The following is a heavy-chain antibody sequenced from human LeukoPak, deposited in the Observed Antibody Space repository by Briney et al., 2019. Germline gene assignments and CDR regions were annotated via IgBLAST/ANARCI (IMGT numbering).Heavy chain of an antibody. J-gene: IGHJ4*02. CDR1: VDPISSSRYY. D-gene: IGHD1-26*01. V-gene: IGHV4-39*01. CDR2: ICYSGST. CDR3: ARHWSIVGAENYFDY. Sequence: PSETLSLTCTVSVDPISSSRYYWGWIRQAPGKGLEWIGSICYSGSTYNNPSLKSRVTISVDASKNQFSLWVSSVTAADTAIYYCARHWSIVGAENYFDYWGQGNLVTVSP.